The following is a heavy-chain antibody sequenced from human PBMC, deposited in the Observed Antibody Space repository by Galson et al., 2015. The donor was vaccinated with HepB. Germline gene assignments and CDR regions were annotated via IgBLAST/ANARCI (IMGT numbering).Heavy chain of an antibody. CDR1: GFTFSSYS. Sequence: APRLSCAASGFTFSSYSMNWGRQAPGPGLEWVSYVRSSSSTIYYADSVKGRFTFSRDNAKNSLYLQMNSLRDEDTAVYYCVTRDRSGYYTWGQGTLVTVSS. CDR3: VTRDRSGYYT. J-gene: IGHJ5*02. D-gene: IGHD3-22*01. CDR2: VRSSSSTI. V-gene: IGHV3-48*02.